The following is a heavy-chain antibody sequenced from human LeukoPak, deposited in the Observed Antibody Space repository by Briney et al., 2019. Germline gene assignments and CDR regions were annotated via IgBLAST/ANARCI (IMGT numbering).Heavy chain of an antibody. D-gene: IGHD3-22*01. Sequence: GGSLRLSCAASGFTFSRYAMSWVRQAPGKGLEWVSAISGSGGSTYYADSVKGRFTISRDNSKNTLYLQMNSLRAEDTAVYYCAKDLLTMIDLGIDPWGQGTLVTVSS. CDR3: AKDLLTMIDLGIDP. CDR2: ISGSGGST. J-gene: IGHJ5*02. V-gene: IGHV3-23*01. CDR1: GFTFSRYA.